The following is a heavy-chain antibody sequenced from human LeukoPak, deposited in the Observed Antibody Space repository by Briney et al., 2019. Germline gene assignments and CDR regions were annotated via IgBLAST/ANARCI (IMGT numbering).Heavy chain of an antibody. D-gene: IGHD5-12*01. CDR1: GYSISSSNW. V-gene: IGHV4-28*01. J-gene: IGHJ6*03. CDR3: AKSEAWNYYYYMDV. Sequence: KPSETLSLTCAVSGYSISSSNWWGWIRQPPGKGLEWIAYIYYSGSTYYNPSLKSRVTMSVDTSKNQFSLKLSSVTAVDTAVCYCAKSEAWNYYYYMDVWGKGTTVTVSS. CDR2: IYYSGST.